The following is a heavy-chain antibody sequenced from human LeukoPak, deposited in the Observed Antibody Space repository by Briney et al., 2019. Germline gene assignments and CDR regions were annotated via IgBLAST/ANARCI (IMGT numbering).Heavy chain of an antibody. CDR1: GFTFSSYS. V-gene: IGHV3-48*04. D-gene: IGHD3-10*01. CDR2: ISSSSSTI. CDR3: ARDSAEVPYGSGSYGLVEPY. J-gene: IGHJ4*02. Sequence: GGSLRLSCAASGFTFSSYSMNWVRQAPGKGLEWVSYISSSSSTIYYADSVKGRFTISRDNAKNSLYLQMNSLRAEDTAVYYCARDSAEVPYGSGSYGLVEPYWGQGTLVTVSS.